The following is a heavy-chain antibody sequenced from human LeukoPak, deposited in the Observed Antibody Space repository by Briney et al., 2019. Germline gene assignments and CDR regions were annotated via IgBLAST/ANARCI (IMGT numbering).Heavy chain of an antibody. CDR3: ARGDVGDVYDKDGYYYYMDV. CDR1: GGTFRNYA. CDR2: IIPLFGSA. V-gene: IGHV1-69*05. Sequence: GSSVKVSCKASGGTFRNYAINWVRQAPGQGLEWMGGIIPLFGSANYAEKFQGRVTITMDDSTTTAYMVVSSLRSDDTAVYYCARGDVGDVYDKDGYYYYMDVWGRGTTVSVS. D-gene: IGHD5/OR15-5a*01. J-gene: IGHJ6*03.